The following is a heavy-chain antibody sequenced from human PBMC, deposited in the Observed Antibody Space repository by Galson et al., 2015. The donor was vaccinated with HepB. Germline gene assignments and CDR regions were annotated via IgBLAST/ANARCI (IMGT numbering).Heavy chain of an antibody. Sequence: SVKVSCKASGYTFSRYLMYWVRQAPGQRLEWMGWINAGNGKTKYSQKFQGRVTITSDTSASTAYMELTSLRSEDTAVYFCARDQGIAVAAFGYWGQGTLVTVSS. CDR2: INAGNGKT. D-gene: IGHD6-19*01. CDR1: GYTFSRYL. CDR3: ARDQGIAVAAFGY. J-gene: IGHJ4*02. V-gene: IGHV1-3*01.